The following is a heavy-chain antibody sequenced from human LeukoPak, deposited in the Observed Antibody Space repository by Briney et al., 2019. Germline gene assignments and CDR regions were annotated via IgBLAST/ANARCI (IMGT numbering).Heavy chain of an antibody. J-gene: IGHJ5*02. D-gene: IGHD4-17*01. V-gene: IGHV1-18*01. CDR2: ISAYNGNT. CDR3: AKFPLRGKYLNLFDP. Sequence: KPGASVKVSCKASGYTFTSYGISWVRQAPGQGLEWMGWISAYNGNTNYAQKLQGRVTMTTDTSTSTAYMELGSLRSDDTAVYYCAKFPLRGKYLNLFDPWGQGPLVTVSS. CDR1: GYTFTSYG.